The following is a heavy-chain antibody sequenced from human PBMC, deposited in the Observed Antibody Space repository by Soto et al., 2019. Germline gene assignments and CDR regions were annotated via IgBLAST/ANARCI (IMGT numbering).Heavy chain of an antibody. V-gene: IGHV4-34*01. D-gene: IGHD2-2*01. CDR3: AREECSSTSCFDY. J-gene: IGHJ4*02. CDR1: GGSFSGYY. CDR2: INHSGST. Sequence: SETLSLTCAVYGGSFSGYYWSWIRQPPGKGLEWIGEINHSGSTNYNPSLKSRVTISVDTSKNQFSLKLSSVTAADTAVYYCAREECSSTSCFDYWGQGTLVTVSS.